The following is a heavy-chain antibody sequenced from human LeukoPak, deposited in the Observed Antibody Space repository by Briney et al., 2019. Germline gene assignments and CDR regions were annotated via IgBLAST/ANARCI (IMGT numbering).Heavy chain of an antibody. CDR2: ISGSSSYI. CDR1: GFTFSSYW. Sequence: GGSLRLSCAASGFTFSSYWMNWVRQAPGKGLEWVSSISGSSSYIYYADSVKGRFSISRDNAKNSLYLQMNSLRAEDTAVYYCARDLLGWELHYFDYWGQGTLVTVSS. J-gene: IGHJ4*02. D-gene: IGHD1-26*01. CDR3: ARDLLGWELHYFDY. V-gene: IGHV3-21*01.